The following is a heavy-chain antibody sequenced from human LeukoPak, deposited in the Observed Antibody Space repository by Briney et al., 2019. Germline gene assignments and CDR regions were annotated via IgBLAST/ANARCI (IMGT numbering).Heavy chain of an antibody. V-gene: IGHV3-30*18. CDR2: ISFDGSQI. CDR3: AKNNWNDVGDGFDI. D-gene: IGHD1-1*01. J-gene: IGHJ3*02. Sequence: GGSLRLSCAASGFTLRSYGMHWVRQAPGKGLEWVAVISFDGSQIYYGDSVKGRFAISRDNSKNTLYLQVNSLRPEDTAVYYCAKNNWNDVGDGFDIWGQGTMVTVSS. CDR1: GFTLRSYG.